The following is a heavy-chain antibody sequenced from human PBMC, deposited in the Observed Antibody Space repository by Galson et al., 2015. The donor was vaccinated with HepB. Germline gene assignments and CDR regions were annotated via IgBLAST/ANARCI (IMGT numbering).Heavy chain of an antibody. CDR2: IIPIFGTA. J-gene: IGHJ6*03. CDR3: ARVNESYGSGSYPYYYYYYMDV. CDR1: GGTFSSYA. D-gene: IGHD3-10*01. Sequence: SVKVSCKASGGTFSSYAISWVRQAPGQGLEWMGGIIPIFGTANYAQKFQGRVTITADESTSTAYMELSSLRSEDTAVYYCARVNESYGSGSYPYYYYYYMDVWGKGTTVTVSS. V-gene: IGHV1-69*13.